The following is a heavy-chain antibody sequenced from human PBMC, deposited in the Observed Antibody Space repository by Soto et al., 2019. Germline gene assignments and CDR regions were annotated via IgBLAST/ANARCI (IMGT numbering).Heavy chain of an antibody. CDR1: GFTFSSYG. CDR2: IWYDGSNK. CDR3: ARRGPGTYFDY. Sequence: PGGSLRLCCAASGFTFSSYGMHWVRQAPGKGLEWVAVIWYDGSNKYYADSVKGRFTISRDNSKNTLYLQMNSLRAEDTAVYYCARRGPGTYFDYWGQGTLVTVSS. D-gene: IGHD6-13*01. V-gene: IGHV3-33*01. J-gene: IGHJ4*02.